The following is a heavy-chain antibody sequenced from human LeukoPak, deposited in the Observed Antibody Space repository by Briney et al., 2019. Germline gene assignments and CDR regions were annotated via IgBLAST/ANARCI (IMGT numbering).Heavy chain of an antibody. CDR2: IYYSGST. CDR3: ARSGSYYYYYMDV. J-gene: IGHJ6*03. D-gene: IGHD2-15*01. Sequence: PSETLSLPCTVSGGSISSYYWSWIRQPPGKGLEWIGYIYYSGSTNYNPSLKSRVTISVDTSKNQFSLKLSSVTAADTAVYYCARSGSYYYYYMDVWGKGTTVTVSS. V-gene: IGHV4-59*01. CDR1: GGSISSYY.